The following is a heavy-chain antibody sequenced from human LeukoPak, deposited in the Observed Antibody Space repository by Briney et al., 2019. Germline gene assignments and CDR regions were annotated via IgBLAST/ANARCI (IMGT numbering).Heavy chain of an antibody. CDR1: GFIFSDYY. CDR3: ARDVFHGSGSPYFDS. Sequence: GGSLRLSCGASGFIFSDYYMSWIRQAPGKGLEWISYISSSGTPKYYADSVKGRFTISRDNAKNSLYLQMNSLRTEDTAVYYCARDVFHGSGSPYFDSWGQGTLVTVSS. J-gene: IGHJ4*02. D-gene: IGHD3-10*01. V-gene: IGHV3-11*04. CDR2: ISSSGTPK.